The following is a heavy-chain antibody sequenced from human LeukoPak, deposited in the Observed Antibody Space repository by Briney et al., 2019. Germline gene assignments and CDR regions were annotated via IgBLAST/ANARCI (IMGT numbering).Heavy chain of an antibody. Sequence: GGSLRLSCAASGFTFSSYSMNWVRQAPGKGLEWVSSISSSSSYIYYADSVKGRFTISRDNAKNSLYLQMYSLRAEDTAVYYCARDNGGSYGSYYYYYGMDVWGQGTTVTVSS. CDR2: ISSSSSYI. CDR1: GFTFSSYS. CDR3: ARDNGGSYGSYYYYYGMDV. D-gene: IGHD5-18*01. V-gene: IGHV3-21*01. J-gene: IGHJ6*02.